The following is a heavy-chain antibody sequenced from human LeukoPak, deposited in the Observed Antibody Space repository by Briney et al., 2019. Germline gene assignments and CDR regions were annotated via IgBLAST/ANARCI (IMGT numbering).Heavy chain of an antibody. V-gene: IGHV1-18*01. CDR3: ARGSLHYDILTGYSYYYYYYMDV. Sequence: ASVKVSCTASGYTFTSYGISWGRQAPGQGLEWMGWISAYNGNTNYAQKLQGRVTMTTDTSTSTAYMEPRSLRSDDTAVYYCARGSLHYDILTGYSYYYYYYMDVWGKGTTVTISS. CDR2: ISAYNGNT. CDR1: GYTFTSYG. D-gene: IGHD3-9*01. J-gene: IGHJ6*03.